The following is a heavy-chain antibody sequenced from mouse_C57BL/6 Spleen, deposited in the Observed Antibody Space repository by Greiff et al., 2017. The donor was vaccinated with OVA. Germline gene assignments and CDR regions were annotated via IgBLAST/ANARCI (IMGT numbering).Heavy chain of an antibody. CDR3: ARSGYGSGAWFAY. CDR2: INPSNGGT. J-gene: IGHJ3*01. Sequence: QVQLQQPGTELVKPGASVKLSCKASGYAFTSYWMHWVKQRPGQGLEWIGNINPSNGGTNYNEKFKSKATLTVDKSSSTAYMQLSSLTSEDSAVYYCARSGYGSGAWFAYWGQGTLVTVSA. CDR1: GYAFTSYW. V-gene: IGHV1-53*01. D-gene: IGHD1-1*01.